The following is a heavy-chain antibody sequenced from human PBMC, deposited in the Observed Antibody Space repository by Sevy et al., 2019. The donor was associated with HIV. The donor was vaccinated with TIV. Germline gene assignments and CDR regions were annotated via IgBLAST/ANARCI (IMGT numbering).Heavy chain of an antibody. D-gene: IGHD3-16*02. Sequence: ASVKVFCKASGYTFTGYYIHWVRQAPGQGLEWMGWINPNSGDTSYAQKFQGRVTMTRDTSISTAYMDLSRLRSDDTAVYYCARYTYIWGSYRNPHAFDIWGQGTMVTVSS. CDR2: INPNSGDT. CDR3: ARYTYIWGSYRNPHAFDI. CDR1: GYTFTGYY. V-gene: IGHV1-2*02. J-gene: IGHJ3*02.